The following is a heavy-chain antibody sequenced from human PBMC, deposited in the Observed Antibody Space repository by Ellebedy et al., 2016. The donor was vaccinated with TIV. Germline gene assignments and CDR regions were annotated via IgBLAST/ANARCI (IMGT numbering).Heavy chain of an antibody. CDR1: GGSISSGGYY. Sequence: LRLSXPVSGGSISSGGYYWSWISQHPGKGLEWIGYIYYSGSTYYNPSLKSRVTISVDTSKNQFSLKLSSVTAADTAVYYCARARGGSYFSEPDIWGQGTMVTVSS. D-gene: IGHD1-26*01. CDR2: IYYSGST. CDR3: ARARGGSYFSEPDI. J-gene: IGHJ3*02. V-gene: IGHV4-31*03.